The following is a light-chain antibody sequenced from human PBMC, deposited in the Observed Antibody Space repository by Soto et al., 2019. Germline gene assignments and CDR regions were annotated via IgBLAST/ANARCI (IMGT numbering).Light chain of an antibody. Sequence: IVLTQSPGTLSLSPGERATLSCRASQSVSNNYLAWYQQKPGQAPRLLIYGASNRATGIPDRFSGSGSGTDFTLTISRLEPEDFAVYYWQQYGSSGTFGQGTKVDI. CDR2: GAS. CDR1: QSVSNNY. J-gene: IGKJ1*01. CDR3: QQYGSSGT. V-gene: IGKV3-20*01.